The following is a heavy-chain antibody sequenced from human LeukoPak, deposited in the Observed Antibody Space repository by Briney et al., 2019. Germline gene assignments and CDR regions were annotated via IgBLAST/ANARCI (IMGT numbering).Heavy chain of an antibody. CDR1: GGFISSYY. CDR3: ARGFHCSAGSCYLSP. Sequence: SETLSLTCTVSGGFISSYYWSWIRQPAGKGLEWIGRFYSSGSTIYNPSLKSRVTMSVDTSKNHFSLRLSSVTAADTAVYYCARGFHCSAGSCYLSPWGQGALVTVSS. CDR2: FYSSGST. J-gene: IGHJ5*02. V-gene: IGHV4-4*07. D-gene: IGHD2-15*01.